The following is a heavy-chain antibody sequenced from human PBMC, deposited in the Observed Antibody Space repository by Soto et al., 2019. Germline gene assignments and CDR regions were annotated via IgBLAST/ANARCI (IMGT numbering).Heavy chain of an antibody. D-gene: IGHD3-22*01. V-gene: IGHV3-74*01. Sequence: GGSLRLSCAASGFTFSSYWMHWVHQAPGKGLVWVSRINSDGSSTSYADSVKGRFTISRDNAKNTLYLQMNSLRAEDTAVYYCARDRRYYDSSGSLNWFDPWGQGTLVTVSS. CDR1: GFTFSSYW. J-gene: IGHJ5*02. CDR2: INSDGSST. CDR3: ARDRRYYDSSGSLNWFDP.